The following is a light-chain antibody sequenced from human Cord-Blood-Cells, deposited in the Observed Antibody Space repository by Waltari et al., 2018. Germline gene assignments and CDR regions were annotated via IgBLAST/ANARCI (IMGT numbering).Light chain of an antibody. CDR3: QSADSSGTWV. Sequence: SYELTQPPSVSVSPGQTARITCSGDALPKQYAYWYQQKPGQAPVLVLYKDSEGPSGIPGRFSGSISGTTVTLTISGVQAEDEADYYCQSADSSGTWVFGGGTKLTVL. CDR2: KDS. V-gene: IGLV3-25*03. J-gene: IGLJ3*02. CDR1: ALPKQY.